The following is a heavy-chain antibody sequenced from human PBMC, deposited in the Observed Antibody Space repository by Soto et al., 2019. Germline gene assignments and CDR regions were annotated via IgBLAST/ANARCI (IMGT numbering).Heavy chain of an antibody. Sequence: GGSLRLSCAASGFTFSSYGMHWVRQAPGKGLEWVAVIWYDGSNKYYADSVKGRFTISRDNSKNTLYLQMNSLRAEDTAVYYCASDYYDSSGYYRRPQVPFDYWGQGTLVTVSS. CDR2: IWYDGSNK. D-gene: IGHD3-22*01. CDR3: ASDYYDSSGYYRRPQVPFDY. V-gene: IGHV3-33*01. CDR1: GFTFSSYG. J-gene: IGHJ4*02.